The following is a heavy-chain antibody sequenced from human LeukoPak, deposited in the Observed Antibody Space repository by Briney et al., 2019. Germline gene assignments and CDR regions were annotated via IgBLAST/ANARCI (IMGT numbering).Heavy chain of an antibody. J-gene: IGHJ4*02. CDR1: GFTFSSYG. CDR2: ISYDGSNK. CDR3: ARDMYITLGYYGSGSPWVY. Sequence: PGGSLRLSCAASGFTFSSYGMHWVRQAPGKGLEWVAVISYDGSNKYYADSVKGRFTISRDNSKNTLYLQMNSLRAEDTAVYYCARDMYITLGYYGSGSPWVYWGQGTLVTASS. V-gene: IGHV3-30*03. D-gene: IGHD3-10*01.